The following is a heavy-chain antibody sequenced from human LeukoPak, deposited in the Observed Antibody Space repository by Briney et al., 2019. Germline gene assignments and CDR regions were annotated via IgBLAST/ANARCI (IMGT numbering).Heavy chain of an antibody. Sequence: PSETLSLTCTVSGGSISNSNYYWGWIRQPPGKGMEWIGSIYYSGSTYYNPSLKSRVTISVDTSKNQFSLKLNSVAAADTAVYYCASRGYSYGNYFDYWGQGTLVTVSS. CDR1: GGSISNSNYY. CDR2: IYYSGST. V-gene: IGHV4-39*01. D-gene: IGHD5-18*01. CDR3: ASRGYSYGNYFDY. J-gene: IGHJ4*02.